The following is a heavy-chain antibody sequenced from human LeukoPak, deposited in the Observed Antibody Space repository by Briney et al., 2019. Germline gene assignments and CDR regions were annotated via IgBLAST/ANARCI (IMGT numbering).Heavy chain of an antibody. V-gene: IGHV2-5*02. CDR2: IYWDDDK. J-gene: IGHJ4*02. D-gene: IGHD3-22*01. Sequence: ASGPTLVNPTQTLTLTCTFSGFSLRTRGVGVGWIRQPPGKALEWLSLIYWDDDKRYSPSLKSRLTITKDTSKNQVVLTMTNMDPVDTATYYCAHTTAPMRVYYDSSGYYGYWGQGTLVTVSS. CDR1: GFSLRTRGVG. CDR3: AHTTAPMRVYYDSSGYYGY.